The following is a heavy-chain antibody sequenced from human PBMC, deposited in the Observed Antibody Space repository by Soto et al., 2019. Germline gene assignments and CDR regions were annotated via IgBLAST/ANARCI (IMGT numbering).Heavy chain of an antibody. CDR3: TRAGDSGTWTYYYYGMDV. V-gene: IGHV3-7*03. CDR1: GFAFSNSW. Sequence: GGSLRLSCAASGFAFSNSWMSWVRQAPGKGLEWVANMKEDGTEIWYMDSVKGRFTISRDDSKNTAYLQMDSLETEDTAVYYCTRAGDSGTWTYYYYGMDVWGQGTTVTVSS. D-gene: IGHD2-21*02. CDR2: MKEDGTEI. J-gene: IGHJ6*02.